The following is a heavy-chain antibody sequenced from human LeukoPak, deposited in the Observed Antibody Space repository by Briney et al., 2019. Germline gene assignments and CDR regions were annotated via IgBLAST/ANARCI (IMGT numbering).Heavy chain of an antibody. V-gene: IGHV4-59*12. J-gene: IGHJ4*02. CDR1: GGSISSYY. CDR3: ARESVRPYFDY. CDR2: IYHSGST. Sequence: SETLSLTCTVSGGSISSYYWTWIRQPPGKGLEWIGYIYHSGSTNYDPSLKSRVTISVDTSKNQFSLKLSSVTAADTGVYYCARESVRPYFDYWGQGTLVTVSS. D-gene: IGHD2-8*01.